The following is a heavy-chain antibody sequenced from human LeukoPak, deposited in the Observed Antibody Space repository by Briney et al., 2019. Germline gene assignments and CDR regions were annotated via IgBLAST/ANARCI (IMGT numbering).Heavy chain of an antibody. Sequence: PGGSLRLSCAASGFTFTSYEMNWVRQAPGKGLEWVSYISSSGSTIYYADSVKGRFTISRDNSKNTLYLQMNSLRAEDTAVYYCAKVHYYDSSGYDGLGGQGTLVTVSS. CDR2: ISSSGSTI. CDR3: AKVHYYDSSGYDGL. V-gene: IGHV3-48*03. CDR1: GFTFTSYE. J-gene: IGHJ4*02. D-gene: IGHD3-22*01.